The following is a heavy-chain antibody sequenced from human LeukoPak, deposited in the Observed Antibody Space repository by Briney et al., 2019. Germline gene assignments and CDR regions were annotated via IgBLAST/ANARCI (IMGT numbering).Heavy chain of an antibody. CDR1: GFTFSNYW. CDR3: VRGRGWYLDL. J-gene: IGHJ2*01. CDR2: VNRDGSTT. V-gene: IGHV3-74*03. Sequence: GGSLRLSCAASGFTFSNYWVHWVRQAPGKGLVWVSRVNRDGSTTKYADSVKGRFTVSRDNAKNTLNLQMNSLRAEDTAVYSCVRGRGWYLDLWGRGTQVTVSS.